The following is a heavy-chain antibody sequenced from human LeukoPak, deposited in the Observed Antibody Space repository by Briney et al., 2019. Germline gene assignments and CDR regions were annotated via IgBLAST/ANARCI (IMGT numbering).Heavy chain of an antibody. J-gene: IGHJ4*02. CDR2: INAGNGNT. CDR3: ARPSGVGSYVYFDY. CDR1: GYTFTSYA. V-gene: IGHV1-3*01. D-gene: IGHD1-26*01. Sequence: EASVNVSCKASGYTFTSYAMHWVRQAPGQRLEWMGWINAGNGNTKYSQKFQGRVTITRDTSASTAYMELSSLRSEDTAVYYCARPSGVGSYVYFDYWGQGTLVTVSS.